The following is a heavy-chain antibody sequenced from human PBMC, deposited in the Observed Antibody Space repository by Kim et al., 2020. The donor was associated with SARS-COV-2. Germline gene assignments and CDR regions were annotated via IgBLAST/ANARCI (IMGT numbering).Heavy chain of an antibody. J-gene: IGHJ6*03. D-gene: IGHD3-10*01. V-gene: IGHV4-34*01. CDR3: ARGRSLYGSGSLHSYYYMDV. Sequence: SETLSLTCAVYGGSLSGYDWAWIRQTPGKGPEWIGEIDRNGGTNYNPPLKSRVTISGDTSNNHFSLRLNSVTAADTALYYCARGRSLYGSGSLHSYYYMDVWNKGTTVTVSS. CDR1: GGSLSGYD. CDR2: IDRNGGT.